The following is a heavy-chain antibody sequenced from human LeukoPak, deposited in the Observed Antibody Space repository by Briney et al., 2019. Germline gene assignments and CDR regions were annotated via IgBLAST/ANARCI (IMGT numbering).Heavy chain of an antibody. CDR2: ISYDGSNK. Sequence: GGSLRLSCAASGFTFSSYAMHWVRQAPGKGLEWAAVISYDGSNKYYADSVKGRFTISRDNSKNTLYLQMNSLRAEDTAVYYCASRGSGWFDPWGQGTLVTVSS. CDR3: ASRGSGWFDP. D-gene: IGHD6-19*01. V-gene: IGHV3-30-3*01. J-gene: IGHJ5*02. CDR1: GFTFSSYA.